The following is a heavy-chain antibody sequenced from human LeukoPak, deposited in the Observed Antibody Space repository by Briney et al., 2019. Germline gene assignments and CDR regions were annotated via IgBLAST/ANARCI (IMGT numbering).Heavy chain of an antibody. CDR2: IYPGDSDT. J-gene: IGHJ3*02. V-gene: IGHV5-51*01. CDR3: ARLGSGSPYDAFDI. CDR1: GYSFTSYW. D-gene: IGHD3-10*01. Sequence: GESLKISCRGSGYSFTSYWIGWVRHMPGKGLEWMGIIYPGDSDTRYSPSFQGKVTVSADKSISTAYLQWRSLKASDTAMYYCARLGSGSPYDAFDIWGQGTMVSVSS.